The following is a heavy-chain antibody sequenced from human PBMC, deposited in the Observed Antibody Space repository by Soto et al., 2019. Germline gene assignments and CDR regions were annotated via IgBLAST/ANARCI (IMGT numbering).Heavy chain of an antibody. V-gene: IGHV4-4*07. J-gene: IGHJ6*02. Sequence: PSETLSLTCTVSGGSISSYYWSWIRQPAGKGLEWIGRIYTSGSTNYNPSLKGRVTMSVDTSKNQFSLKLSSVTAADTAVYYCARGQLAVAGTARVGYYYYGMDVWGQGTTVTVSS. D-gene: IGHD6-19*01. CDR2: IYTSGST. CDR3: ARGQLAVAGTARVGYYYYGMDV. CDR1: GGSISSYY.